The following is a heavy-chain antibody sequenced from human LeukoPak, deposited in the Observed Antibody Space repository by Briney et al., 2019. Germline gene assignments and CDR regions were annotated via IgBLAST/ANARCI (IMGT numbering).Heavy chain of an antibody. V-gene: IGHV1-69*04. D-gene: IGHD1-26*01. CDR2: IIPILGIA. Sequence: SVKVSCKASGGTFTNYAISWVRQAPGQGLEWMGRIIPILGIANYAQKFQGRVTITADKSTSTAYMELSSLRSEDTAVYYCARDKEGATVYWGQGTLVTVSS. CDR1: GGTFTNYA. CDR3: ARDKEGATVY. J-gene: IGHJ4*02.